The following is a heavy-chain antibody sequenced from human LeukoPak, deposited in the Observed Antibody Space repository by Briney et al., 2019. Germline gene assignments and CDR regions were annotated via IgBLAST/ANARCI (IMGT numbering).Heavy chain of an antibody. J-gene: IGHJ4*02. V-gene: IGHV1-2*02. CDR2: INPNSGGT. CDR1: GYTFTGYY. Sequence: ASVKVSCKASGYTFTGYYMHWVRQAPGQGLEWMGWINPNSGGTNYAQKFQGRVTMTRDMSISTAYMELSRLRSDDTAVYYCARHSFSSWYFNYFDYWGQGTLVTVSS. D-gene: IGHD6-13*01. CDR3: ARHSFSSWYFNYFDY.